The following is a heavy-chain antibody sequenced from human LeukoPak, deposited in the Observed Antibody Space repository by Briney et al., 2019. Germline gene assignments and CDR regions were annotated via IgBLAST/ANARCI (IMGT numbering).Heavy chain of an antibody. CDR2: IKYDGHEI. D-gene: IGHD7-27*01. J-gene: IGHJ4*02. CDR1: GFTFSSNW. V-gene: IGHV3-7*01. CDR3: ARGHVDTTITGEYDY. Sequence: PGGSLRLSCVVSGFTFSSNWMSWVRQAPGKGLEWVANIKYDGHEIYYVDSVKGRFTISRDNAKNSLYLQMNSLRAEDTAVYYCARGHVDTTITGEYDYWGQGTLVTVSS.